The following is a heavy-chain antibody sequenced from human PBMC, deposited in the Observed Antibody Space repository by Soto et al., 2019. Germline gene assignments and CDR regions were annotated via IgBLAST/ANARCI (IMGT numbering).Heavy chain of an antibody. V-gene: IGHV3-64*01. D-gene: IGHD2-15*01. CDR2: ISSNGGST. CDR1: GFTFSSYA. J-gene: IGHJ6*03. Sequence: GGSLRLSCAASGFTFSSYAMHWVRQAPGKGLDYVSAISSNGGSTYYANSVKGRFTISRDNSKNTLYLQMGSLRAEDMAVYYCARKKGVVVAATRDYYYMDVWGKGTTVTVSS. CDR3: ARKKGVVVAATRDYYYMDV.